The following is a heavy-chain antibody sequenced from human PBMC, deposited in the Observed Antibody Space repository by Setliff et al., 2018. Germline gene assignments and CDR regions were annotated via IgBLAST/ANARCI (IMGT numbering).Heavy chain of an antibody. V-gene: IGHV3-48*03. CDR2: THIDGITV. CDR1: GFSFSRYE. D-gene: IGHD2-15*01. Sequence: GGSLRLSCAASGFSFSRYEMIWVRQAPGKGLEWVSKTHIDGITVYSDSVKGRSIIYRDNARNSLYLQMNSLRAEDTAVYYCARFACSGGSCSYWGQGTLVTVSS. CDR3: ARFACSGGSCSY. J-gene: IGHJ4*02.